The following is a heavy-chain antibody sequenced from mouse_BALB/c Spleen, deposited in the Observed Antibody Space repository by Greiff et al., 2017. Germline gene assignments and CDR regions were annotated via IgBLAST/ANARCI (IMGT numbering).Heavy chain of an antibody. CDR2: INPYNDGT. J-gene: IGHJ1*01. V-gene: IGHV1-14*01. CDR3: ARYSYYDYDWYFDV. Sequence: EVQLQQSGPELVKPGASVKMSCKASGYTFTSYVMHWVKQKPGQGLEWIGYINPYNDGTKYNEKFKGKATLTSDKSSSTAYMELSSLTSEDSAVYYCARYSYYDYDWYFDVWGAGTTVTVSS. CDR1: GYTFTSYV. D-gene: IGHD2-4*01.